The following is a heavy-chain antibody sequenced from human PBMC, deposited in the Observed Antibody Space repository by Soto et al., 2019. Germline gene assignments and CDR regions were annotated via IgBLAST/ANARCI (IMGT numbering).Heavy chain of an antibody. V-gene: IGHV4-59*01. CDR3: ARVYGDYLDY. CDR1: GGSISSYY. J-gene: IGHJ4*02. D-gene: IGHD4-17*01. Sequence: QVQLQESGPGLVKPSETLSLTCTVSGGSISSYYWSWIRQPPGKGLEWIGYIYYSGSTNYNPSLXRXAXIXLDTSKNQFSLKLSSVTAADTAVYYCARVYGDYLDYWGQGTLVTVSS. CDR2: IYYSGST.